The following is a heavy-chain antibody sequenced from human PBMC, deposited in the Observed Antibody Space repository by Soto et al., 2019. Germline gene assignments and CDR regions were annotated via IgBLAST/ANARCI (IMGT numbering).Heavy chain of an antibody. J-gene: IGHJ4*02. V-gene: IGHV3-33*01. CDR3: ARTYGGYYFDY. D-gene: IGHD4-17*01. Sequence: ESGGGVVQPGRSLRLSCAASGFTFSSYGMHWVRQAPGKGLEWVAVIWYDGSNKYYADSVKGRFTISRDNSKNTLYLQMNSLRAEDTAVYYCARTYGGYYFDYWGQGTLVTVSS. CDR2: IWYDGSNK. CDR1: GFTFSSYG.